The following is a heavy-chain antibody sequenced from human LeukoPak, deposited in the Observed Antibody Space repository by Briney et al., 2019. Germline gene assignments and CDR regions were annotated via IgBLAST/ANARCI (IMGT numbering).Heavy chain of an antibody. CDR2: ISSSSSTI. D-gene: IGHD3-22*01. J-gene: IGHJ6*02. CDR3: ARDSTYYYDSSGYYSSRYGMDV. V-gene: IGHV3-48*04. CDR1: GFTFSSHS. Sequence: GGSLRLSCAASGFTFSSHSMNWVRQAPGKGLEWVSYISSSSSTIYYADSVKGRFTISRDNAKNSLYLQMNSLRAEDTAVYYCARDSTYYYDSSGYYSSRYGMDVWGQGTTVTVSS.